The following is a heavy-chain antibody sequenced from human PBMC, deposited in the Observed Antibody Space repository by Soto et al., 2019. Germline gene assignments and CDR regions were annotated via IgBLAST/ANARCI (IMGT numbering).Heavy chain of an antibody. CDR3: ARDSGYGKLDY. Sequence: ASVKVSCKASSYNFTSFGVSWVRQAPGQGLEWMGWISVYNGNSNYAQKFQGRVTLSTDTSTSTAYTELRSLRSDDTAVYYCARDSGYGKLDYWGQGTLVTVSS. CDR1: SYNFTSFG. J-gene: IGHJ4*02. V-gene: IGHV1-18*01. D-gene: IGHD5-12*01. CDR2: ISVYNGNS.